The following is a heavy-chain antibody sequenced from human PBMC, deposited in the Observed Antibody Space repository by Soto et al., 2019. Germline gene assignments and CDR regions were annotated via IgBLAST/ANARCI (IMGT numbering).Heavy chain of an antibody. CDR2: IYASGRT. CDR3: ARHFDVDPSLDQYYFDL. J-gene: IGHJ2*01. V-gene: IGHV4-4*07. Sequence: QVQLQESGPGLVKPSETLSLTCTVSGVSITPYFWSWIRQPAGKAPEWVGHIYASGRTTYNPSLKSRVTMFVSQTQVSLRGTSVTAADTAVFYSARHFDVDPSLDQYYFDLWGRGALVTVSS. D-gene: IGHD3-9*01. CDR1: GVSITPYF.